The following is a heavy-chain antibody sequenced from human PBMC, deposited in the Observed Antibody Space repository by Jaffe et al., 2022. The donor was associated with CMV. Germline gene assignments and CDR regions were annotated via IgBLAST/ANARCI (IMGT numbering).Heavy chain of an antibody. Sequence: QVQMQESGPGLVKPSQTLSLTCTVSGGSISSGGQYWSWIRQHPGKGLEWIGNIHYSGSTYYNPSLKSRLTISVDTSKNQFSLKLSSVTAADTAVYYCARVHAYSYDSSGYPSWFDPWGQGTLVTVSS. CDR1: GGSISSGGQY. CDR3: ARVHAYSYDSSGYPSWFDP. CDR2: IHYSGST. V-gene: IGHV4-31*03. J-gene: IGHJ5*02. D-gene: IGHD3-22*01.